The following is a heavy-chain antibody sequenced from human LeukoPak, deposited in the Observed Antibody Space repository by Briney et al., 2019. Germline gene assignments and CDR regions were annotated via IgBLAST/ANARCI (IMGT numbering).Heavy chain of an antibody. J-gene: IGHJ4*02. CDR3: AKAEMSTTYFDY. V-gene: IGHV3-23*01. D-gene: IGHD5/OR15-5a*01. CDR2: ISSGGGTT. Sequence: PGGSLRLSCAASGFTFSSYAMSWVRQAPGEGLEWVSAISSGGGTTYYADSLKGRFTISRDNSKNALYLQMNSLRAEDTAIYYCAKAEMSTTYFDYWGQGTLVTVSS. CDR1: GFTFSSYA.